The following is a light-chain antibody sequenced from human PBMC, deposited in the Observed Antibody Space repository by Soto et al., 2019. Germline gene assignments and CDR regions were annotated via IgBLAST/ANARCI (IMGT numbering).Light chain of an antibody. V-gene: IGLV1-44*01. CDR1: SCNIGSNT. CDR3: AAWDDRLTGYG. CDR2: SNN. J-gene: IGLJ1*01. Sequence: QSVLTQAPSGWGSPGRRVAISCSGSSCNIGSNTVNWYQQLPGTAPKLLIYSNNQLPSGVPDRFSGSKSGTSASLAISGLQSEDEADYSCAAWDDRLTGYGFGTGTKVTVI.